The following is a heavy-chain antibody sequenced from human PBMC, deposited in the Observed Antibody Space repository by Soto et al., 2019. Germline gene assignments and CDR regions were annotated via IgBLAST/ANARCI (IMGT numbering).Heavy chain of an antibody. CDR1: GYIFTTYA. D-gene: IGHD3-22*01. CDR3: ARDPHYYDTTGYCLDS. J-gene: IGHJ4*02. Sequence: QVQLVQSGAEVKTPGASVKISCKASGYIFTTYAIHWVRQAPGQSLEWMGWINAGNGNTRYSQKFQGRVTIARDTSASTAYMELSSLRFEDTAVYYCARDPHYYDTTGYCLDSWGQGTLVTVSS. CDR2: INAGNGNT. V-gene: IGHV1-3*01.